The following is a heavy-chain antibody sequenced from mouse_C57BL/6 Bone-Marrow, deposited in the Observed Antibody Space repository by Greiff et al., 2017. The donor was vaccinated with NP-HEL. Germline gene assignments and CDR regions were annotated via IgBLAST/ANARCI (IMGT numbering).Heavy chain of an antibody. Sequence: QVQLQQPGAELVKPGASVKLSCKASGYTFTSYWMHWVKQRPGQGLEWIGMIHPNSGSTNYNEKFKSKATLTVDKSSSTAYMQLSSLTSEDSAVYYCARHPWLLRYCDVWGTGTTVTVSS. CDR2: IHPNSGST. J-gene: IGHJ1*03. V-gene: IGHV1-64*01. CDR3: ARHPWLLRYCDV. CDR1: GYTFTSYW. D-gene: IGHD2-3*01.